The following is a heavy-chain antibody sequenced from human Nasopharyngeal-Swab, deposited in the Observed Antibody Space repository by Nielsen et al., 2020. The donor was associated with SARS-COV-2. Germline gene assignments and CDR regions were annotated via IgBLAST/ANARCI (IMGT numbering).Heavy chain of an antibody. CDR3: ARDLGGFGGY. J-gene: IGHJ4*02. D-gene: IGHD4-23*01. CDR1: GFSFSTFW. Sequence: GGSLRLSCAASGFSFSTFWMHWVRQVPGEGLVWVSRINTDGRRTNYAESVKGRFTISRDNVKNMLYLQMNNLRLEDTAVYYCARDLGGFGGYWGQGTLATVSS. CDR2: INTDGRRT. V-gene: IGHV3-74*01.